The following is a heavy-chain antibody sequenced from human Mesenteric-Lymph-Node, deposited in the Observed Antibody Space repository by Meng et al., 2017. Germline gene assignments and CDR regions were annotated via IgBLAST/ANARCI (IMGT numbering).Heavy chain of an antibody. CDR2: ISYDGSNK. V-gene: IGHV3-30*07. J-gene: IGHJ4*02. CDR1: GFTFSSYA. CDR3: ARGVGVTTVTTFDY. Sequence: GESLKISCAASGFTFSSYAMHWVRQAPGKGLEWVAVISYDGSNKYYADSVKGRFTISRDNSKNTLYLQMNSLRAEDTAVYYCARGVGVTTVTTFDYWGQGTLVTVSS. D-gene: IGHD4-17*01.